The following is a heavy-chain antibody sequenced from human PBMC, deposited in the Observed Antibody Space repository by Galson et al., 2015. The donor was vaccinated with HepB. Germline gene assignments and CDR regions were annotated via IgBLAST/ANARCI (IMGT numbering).Heavy chain of an antibody. CDR1: GYSFTTYW. Sequence: QSGAEVKKPGESLKISCKASGYSFTTYWIGWVRQMPGKGLEWMGIIYPGDSDTRYSPSFQGQVTISVDRSISTAYLQWSSLKASDTAMYYCARVKYYDFWSGYYFEYWGQGTLVTVSS. CDR2: IYPGDSDT. D-gene: IGHD3-3*01. CDR3: ARVKYYDFWSGYYFEY. J-gene: IGHJ4*02. V-gene: IGHV5-51*01.